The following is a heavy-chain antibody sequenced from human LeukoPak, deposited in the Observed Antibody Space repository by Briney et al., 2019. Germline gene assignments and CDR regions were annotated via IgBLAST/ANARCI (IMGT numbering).Heavy chain of an antibody. J-gene: IGHJ5*02. Sequence: SETLSLTCTVSGGSISSSSYYWGWIRQPPGKGLEWIGSIYYSGSTYYNPSLKSRVTISVDTSKNQFSLKLSSVTAADTAVYYCATPLPSLIAAVGGSWGQGTLVTVSS. CDR3: ATPLPSLIAAVGGS. CDR1: GGSISSSSYY. CDR2: IYYSGST. V-gene: IGHV4-39*01. D-gene: IGHD6-13*01.